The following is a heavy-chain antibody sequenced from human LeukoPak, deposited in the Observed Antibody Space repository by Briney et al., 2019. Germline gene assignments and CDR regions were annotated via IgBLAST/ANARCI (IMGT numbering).Heavy chain of an antibody. V-gene: IGHV3-23*01. J-gene: IGHJ5*02. CDR2: ISGSGGST. D-gene: IGHD5-12*01. Sequence: GGSLRLSCAASGFTFSNAWMSWVRQAPGKGLEWVSAISGSGGSTYYADSVKGRFTISRDNSKNTLYLQMNSLRAEDTAVYYCARSSQARYSWFDPWGQGTLVTVSS. CDR3: ARSSQARYSWFDP. CDR1: GFTFSNAW.